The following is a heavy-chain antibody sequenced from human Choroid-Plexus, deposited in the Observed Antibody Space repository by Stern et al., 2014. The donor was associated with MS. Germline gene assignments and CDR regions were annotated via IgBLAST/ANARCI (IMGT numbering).Heavy chain of an antibody. CDR3: AKDRQYVTYFFDH. D-gene: IGHD2-2*01. J-gene: IGHJ5*02. Sequence: QVQLVESGGGVVQPGRPLRRSCVASGFTFGSCAMHWVRPAPGKGLVWGAGVSYDGSNKYDADSVKGRFTISRDNSQNTLYMQMSSLRPEDTAVYYCAKDRQYVTYFFDHWGQGSLVTVSS. V-gene: IGHV3-30*18. CDR1: GFTFGSCA. CDR2: VSYDGSNK.